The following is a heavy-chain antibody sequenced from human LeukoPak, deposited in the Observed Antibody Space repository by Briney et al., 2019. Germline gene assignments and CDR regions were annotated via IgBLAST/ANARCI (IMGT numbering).Heavy chain of an antibody. CDR2: IYYSGST. Sequence: SETLSLTCTVSGGSISSGDYYWSWIRQPPGKGLEWIGYIYYSGSTYYNPSLKSRVTISVDTSKNQFSLKLSSVTAADTAVYYCARGRSETYYYDSSGYYRGDDYWGQGTLVTVSS. D-gene: IGHD3-22*01. CDR3: ARGRSETYYYDSSGYYRGDDY. CDR1: GGSISSGDYY. V-gene: IGHV4-30-4*01. J-gene: IGHJ4*02.